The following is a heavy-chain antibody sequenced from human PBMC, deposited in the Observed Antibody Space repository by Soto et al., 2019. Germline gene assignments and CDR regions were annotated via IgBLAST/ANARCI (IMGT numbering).Heavy chain of an antibody. D-gene: IGHD6-19*01. J-gene: IGHJ4*02. Sequence: SETLSLTCAVYGGSFSGYYWSWIRQPPGKGLEWIGEINHSGSTNYNPSLKSRVTISVDTSKNQFSLKLSSVTAADTAVYYCARRNSSGWYDYFDYWGQGTLVTVSS. CDR1: GGSFSGYY. V-gene: IGHV4-34*01. CDR2: INHSGST. CDR3: ARRNSSGWYDYFDY.